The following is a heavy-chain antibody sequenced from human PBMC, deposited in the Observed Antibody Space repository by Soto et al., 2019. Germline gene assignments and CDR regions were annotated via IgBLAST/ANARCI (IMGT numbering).Heavy chain of an antibody. CDR3: ARDGGSYCEGFFDY. V-gene: IGHV3-33*01. D-gene: IGHD1-26*01. J-gene: IGHJ4*02. CDR2: IWYDGSNK. Sequence: QVQLVESGGGVVQPGRSLRLSCAASGFTFSSYGMHWVRQAPGKGLEWVAVIWYDGSNKYYAESVKGRFTISRDNSKNPLYLQMNSLRAEDTAVYYCARDGGSYCEGFFDYWGQGTLVTVSS. CDR1: GFTFSSYG.